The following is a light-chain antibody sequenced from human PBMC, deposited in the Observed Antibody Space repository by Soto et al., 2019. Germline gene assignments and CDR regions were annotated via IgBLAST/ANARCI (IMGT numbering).Light chain of an antibody. CDR1: QSISHW. V-gene: IGKV1-5*01. CDR3: QQYDSVLGT. Sequence: PATLSASVGDSVTITCRASQSISHWLAWYQQKPGRAPKFLIYDASSLESGVPSRFSGSGSGTEFTLTTSSLQPDDFATYYCQQYDSVLGTFGPGTKVDIK. CDR2: DAS. J-gene: IGKJ1*01.